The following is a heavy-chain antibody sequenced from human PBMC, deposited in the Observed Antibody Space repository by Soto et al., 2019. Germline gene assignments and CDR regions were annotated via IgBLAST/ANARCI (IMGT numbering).Heavy chain of an antibody. D-gene: IGHD2-2*01. CDR1: GGTFSSYT. V-gene: IGHV1-69*04. CDR3: ARDRHNIVVVPAATKGAYFDY. Sequence: GASVKVSCKASGGTFSSYTISWVRQAPGQGLEWMGRIIPILGIANYAQKFQGRVTITADKSTSTAYMELSSLRSEDTAVYYCARDRHNIVVVPAATKGAYFDYWGQGTLVTVSS. CDR2: IIPILGIA. J-gene: IGHJ4*02.